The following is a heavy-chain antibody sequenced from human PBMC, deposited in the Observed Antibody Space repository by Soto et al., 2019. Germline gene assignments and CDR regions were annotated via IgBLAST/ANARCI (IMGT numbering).Heavy chain of an antibody. CDR2: ISAYNGNT. V-gene: IGHV1-18*01. CDR1: GYTFTSYG. J-gene: IGHJ5*02. Sequence: QVQLVQSGAEVKKPGASVKVSCKASGYTFTSYGISWVRQAPGQGLEWMGWISAYNGNTNYAQTLQGRVTMTTDTSTSTAYMELRSLRSDDTAVYYCARDRRRIDCSSTSCMNWFDPWGQGTLVTVSS. D-gene: IGHD2-2*01. CDR3: ARDRRRIDCSSTSCMNWFDP.